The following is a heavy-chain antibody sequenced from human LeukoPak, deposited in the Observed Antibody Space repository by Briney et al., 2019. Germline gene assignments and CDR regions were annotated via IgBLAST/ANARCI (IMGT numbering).Heavy chain of an antibody. CDR2: ISWNSGSI. V-gene: IGHV3-9*01. D-gene: IGHD2-21*01. J-gene: IGHJ4*02. CDR3: AKENAIGFDY. Sequence: PGGSLRLSCAASGFTFDDYAMHWVRQAPGKGLEWVSGISWNSGSIGYADSVKGRFTISRDNAKNSLYLQMNSLRAEDTALYYCAKENAIGFDYWGQGTLVTVSS. CDR1: GFTFDDYA.